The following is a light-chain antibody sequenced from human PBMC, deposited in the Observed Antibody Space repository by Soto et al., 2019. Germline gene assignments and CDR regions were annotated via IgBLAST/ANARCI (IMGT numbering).Light chain of an antibody. CDR3: QQYNNWPPWT. CDR1: QSVSNN. Sequence: EIVMTQSPATLSGSPGERATLSCRASQSVSNNLAWYQQKPGQAPRLLIYGASTRATGIPAGFSGSGSGTEFTLTISGLQSEDFAVYYCQQYNNWPPWTFGQGTKVEIK. CDR2: GAS. J-gene: IGKJ1*01. V-gene: IGKV3-15*01.